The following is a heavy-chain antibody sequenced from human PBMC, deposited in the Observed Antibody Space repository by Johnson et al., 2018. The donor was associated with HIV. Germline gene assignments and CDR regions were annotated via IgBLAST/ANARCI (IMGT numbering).Heavy chain of an antibody. J-gene: IGHJ3*02. D-gene: IGHD3-22*01. CDR2: IYSGGTT. CDR3: ARSQTMIVDGADAFDI. Sequence: VQLIESGGGLVQPGGSLRLSCVASGFTFSSFAMSWVRQAPGKGLEWVSGIYSGGTTYNADSVKGRFTISRDNSKNTLYLQMNSLRAEDTAVYYCARSQTMIVDGADAFDIWGQGTMVTVSS. V-gene: IGHV3-66*01. CDR1: GFTFSSFA.